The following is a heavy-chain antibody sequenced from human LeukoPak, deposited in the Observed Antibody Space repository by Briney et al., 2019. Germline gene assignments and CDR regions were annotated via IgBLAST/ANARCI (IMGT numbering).Heavy chain of an antibody. CDR3: ARVRSSNNWEAWFVP. D-gene: IGHD1-1*01. CDR1: GYTFTNYD. CDR2: MNPNSGNT. Sequence: ASVKVSCKASGYTFTNYDINWVRQATGQGLEWMGWMNPNSGNTGYAQKFQGRVTMTENTSISTAYMELSSLRSEDTAVYYCARVRSSNNWEAWFVPWGQGTLVTVSS. J-gene: IGHJ5*02. V-gene: IGHV1-8*01.